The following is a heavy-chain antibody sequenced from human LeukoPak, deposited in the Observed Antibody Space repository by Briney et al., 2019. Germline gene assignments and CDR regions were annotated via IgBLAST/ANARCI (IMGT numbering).Heavy chain of an antibody. J-gene: IGHJ5*02. V-gene: IGHV4-4*07. CDR3: AREEIVVVPAAILNLLGNWFDP. CDR1: GGSISSYY. Sequence: SETMSLTWTVAGGSISSYYWSWIRQPAGKGLEWIGRIFTSGSTNYNPSLKRRVTMSVDTSKTQFSLKLSSVTAPDTAVYYCAREEIVVVPAAILNLLGNWFDPWGQGTLVTVSS. D-gene: IGHD2-2*02. CDR2: IFTSGST.